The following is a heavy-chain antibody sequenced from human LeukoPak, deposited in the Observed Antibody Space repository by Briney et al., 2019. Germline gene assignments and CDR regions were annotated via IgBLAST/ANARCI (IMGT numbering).Heavy chain of an antibody. CDR3: ARQEYSSGWYYFDF. CDR2: MYSSGST. Sequence: SETLSLTCTVSGGSIRSYYWNWIRQPPAKGLEWIGYMYSSGSTNYSPSLKSRVTISLDTSKNQFSLKLNSVTAADTAVYYCARQEYSSGWYYFDFWGQGTLVTVSS. D-gene: IGHD6-19*01. CDR1: GGSIRSYY. J-gene: IGHJ4*02. V-gene: IGHV4-59*08.